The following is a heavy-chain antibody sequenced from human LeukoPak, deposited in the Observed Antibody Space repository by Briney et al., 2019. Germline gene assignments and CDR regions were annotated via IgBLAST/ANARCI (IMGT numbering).Heavy chain of an antibody. CDR1: GFTFSSYA. V-gene: IGHV3-30*04. J-gene: IGHJ4*02. D-gene: IGHD4-11*01. CDR3: ARGRATVTTFDY. Sequence: GGSLRLSCAVSGFTFSSYAMHWVRQAPGKGLEWVAVISYDGSNKYYADSVKGRFTISRDNSKNTLYLQMNSLRAEDTAVYYCARGRATVTTFDYWGQGTLVTVSS. CDR2: ISYDGSNK.